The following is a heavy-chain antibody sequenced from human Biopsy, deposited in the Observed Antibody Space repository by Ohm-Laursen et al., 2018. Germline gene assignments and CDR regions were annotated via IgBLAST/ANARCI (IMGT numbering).Heavy chain of an antibody. CDR3: ARVFGGAYYSYAFDI. Sequence: ASVKVSCKTSDYTFYSYGITWVRRAPGQGLEWMGWITADEKNSAPKFQGRVTMTTDMSTSTAYMELRGLKSDDTAVYYCARVFGGAYYSYAFDIWGRGTLVIVSS. CDR2: ITADEK. D-gene: IGHD1-26*01. V-gene: IGHV1-18*04. CDR1: DYTFYSYG. J-gene: IGHJ3*02.